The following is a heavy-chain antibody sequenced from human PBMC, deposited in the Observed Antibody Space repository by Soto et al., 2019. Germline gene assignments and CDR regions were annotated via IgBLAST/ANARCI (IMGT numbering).Heavy chain of an antibody. V-gene: IGHV3-23*01. J-gene: IGHJ4*02. CDR1: AFTFSSYA. CDR2: ISGSGGIT. D-gene: IGHD4-17*01. Sequence: GGSLRLSCAASAFTFSSYAMSWVRQAPGKGLEWVSAISGSGGITYYADSVKGRFTISRDNSKNTLSLQMNSLRAEDTAVYYCAKGVNYGDYESYYLDYWGQGTLVTVSS. CDR3: AKGVNYGDYESYYLDY.